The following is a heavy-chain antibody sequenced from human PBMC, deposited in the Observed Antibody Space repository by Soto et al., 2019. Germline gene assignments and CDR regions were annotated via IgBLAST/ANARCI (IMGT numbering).Heavy chain of an antibody. D-gene: IGHD3-3*01. CDR3: ARVNTELYYDFWSGYYTGWFDP. V-gene: IGHV4-59*01. Sequence: QVQLQESGPGLVKPSETLSLTCTVSGGSISSYYWSWIRQPPGKGLEWIGYIYYSGSTNYNPSLKSRVTISVDTSKNQFSLKRSSVTAADTAVYYCARVNTELYYDFWSGYYTGWFDPWGQGTLVTVSS. J-gene: IGHJ5*02. CDR1: GGSISSYY. CDR2: IYYSGST.